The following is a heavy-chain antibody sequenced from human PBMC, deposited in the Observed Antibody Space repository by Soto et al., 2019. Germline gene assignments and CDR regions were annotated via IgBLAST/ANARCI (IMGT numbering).Heavy chain of an antibody. CDR3: ARDRPYFIAVATTVPYKEGGMDV. J-gene: IGHJ6*02. V-gene: IGHV3-53*02. Sequence: EVQLVETGGGLIQPGGSLRLSCAASGFTVSSNYMSWVRQAPGKGLEWVSVIYSGGSTYYADSVKGRFTISRDNSKNTLYLQMNSLRAEDTAVYYCARDRPYFIAVATTVPYKEGGMDVWGQGTTVTVSS. CDR1: GFTVSSNY. CDR2: IYSGGST. D-gene: IGHD6-19*01.